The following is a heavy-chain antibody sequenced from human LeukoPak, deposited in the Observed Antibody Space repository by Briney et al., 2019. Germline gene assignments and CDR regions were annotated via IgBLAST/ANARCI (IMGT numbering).Heavy chain of an antibody. CDR2: IYYSGST. CDR1: GGSISSSSYS. Sequence: SETLSLTCSVPGGSISSSSYSWGWIRQPPGKGLEWIGSIYYSGSTYYNPSLKSRVTISVDTSKNQFSLKLSSVTAADTAVYYCARGFQGSTDAFDIWGQGTMVTVSS. CDR3: ARGFQGSTDAFDI. V-gene: IGHV4-39*01. J-gene: IGHJ3*02.